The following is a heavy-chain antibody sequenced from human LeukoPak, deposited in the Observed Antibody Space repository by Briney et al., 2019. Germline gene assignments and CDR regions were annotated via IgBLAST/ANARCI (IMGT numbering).Heavy chain of an antibody. CDR1: GGSISSGDYY. D-gene: IGHD3-22*01. V-gene: IGHV4-30-4*02. CDR2: IYYSGST. CDR3: ARNTRWLSFDY. J-gene: IGHJ4*02. Sequence: PSETLSLTCTVSGGSISSGDYYWSWIRQPPEKGLEWIGYIYYSGSTYYNPSLKSRVSMSLDTSKNQFSLKLSSVTAADTAVYYCARNTRWLSFDYWGQGTLVTVSS.